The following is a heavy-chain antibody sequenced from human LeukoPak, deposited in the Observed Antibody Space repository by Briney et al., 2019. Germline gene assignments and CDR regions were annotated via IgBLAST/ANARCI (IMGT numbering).Heavy chain of an antibody. Sequence: SETLSLTCTVSGGSISSSSYYWGWIRQSPGKGLEWIGNIYYSGSTYYNPSLKSRVTISVDTSKNQFSLKLSSVTAADTAVYYCARGPTYQPIDSWGQGTLVTVSS. D-gene: IGHD2-2*01. CDR2: IYYSGST. V-gene: IGHV4-39*01. CDR1: GGSISSSSYY. CDR3: ARGPTYQPIDS. J-gene: IGHJ4*02.